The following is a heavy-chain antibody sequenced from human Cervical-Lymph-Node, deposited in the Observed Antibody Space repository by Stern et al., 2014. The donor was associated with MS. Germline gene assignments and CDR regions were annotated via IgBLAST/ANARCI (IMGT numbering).Heavy chain of an antibody. J-gene: IGHJ4*02. Sequence: QVQLQESGPGLMKPSGTLSLTCDVSGASISNTNWWGWVRQPPGMGLEWIGEIHHSGTTNFNPSLKSRVTMSVDKSKNQFSRELNSVTAADTAVYFCARVYSGYDWFDYWGQGTLVTVSS. D-gene: IGHD5-12*01. CDR1: GASISNTNW. CDR2: IHHSGTT. CDR3: ARVYSGYDWFDY. V-gene: IGHV4-4*02.